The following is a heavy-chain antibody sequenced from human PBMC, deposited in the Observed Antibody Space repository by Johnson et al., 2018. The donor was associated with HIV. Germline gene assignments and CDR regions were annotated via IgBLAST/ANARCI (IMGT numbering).Heavy chain of an antibody. J-gene: IGHJ3*02. Sequence: VQLVESGGGLIQPGGSLRLSCAVSGFTVSSNYMSWVRQAPGKGLEWVSVLHSGGSTSYADSVKGRFTIARDNSNNTLHLQMNSLRPEDTAVYYCARDLARRGGAAFDIWGQGTMVTVSS. V-gene: IGHV3-53*01. D-gene: IGHD1-26*01. CDR1: GFTVSSNY. CDR3: ARDLARRGGAAFDI. CDR2: LHSGGST.